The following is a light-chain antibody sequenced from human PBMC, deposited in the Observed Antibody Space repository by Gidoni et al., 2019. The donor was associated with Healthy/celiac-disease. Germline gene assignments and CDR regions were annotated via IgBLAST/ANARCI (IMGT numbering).Light chain of an antibody. V-gene: IGLV3-1*01. Sequence: SYELTQPPSGSVAPGQTASITCSGDKLWDKYACWYQQKPGQSPVLVIYQDSKRPSGIPERFSGSNSGNTATLTISGTQAMDEADYYCQAWDSSTVVFGGGTKLTVL. CDR2: QDS. J-gene: IGLJ2*01. CDR1: KLWDKY. CDR3: QAWDSSTVV.